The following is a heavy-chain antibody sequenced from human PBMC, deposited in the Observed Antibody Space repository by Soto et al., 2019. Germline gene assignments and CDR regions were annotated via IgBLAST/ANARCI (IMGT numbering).Heavy chain of an antibody. CDR1: VFTFSSYA. Sequence: GGSLRLSCAASVFTFSSYAMHLVRQAPGKGLECVSVISYDGSNKYYADSVKGRFTISRDNSKNTLYLQMNSLRAEDKAVYYCARDDLPKRYDSSGYSYNCWGKGTRVTVSS. CDR2: ISYDGSNK. D-gene: IGHD3-22*01. CDR3: ARDDLPKRYDSSGYSYNC. J-gene: IGHJ4*02. V-gene: IGHV3-30-3*01.